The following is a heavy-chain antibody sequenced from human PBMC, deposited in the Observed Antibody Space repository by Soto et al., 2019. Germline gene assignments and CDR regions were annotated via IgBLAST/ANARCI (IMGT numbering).Heavy chain of an antibody. J-gene: IGHJ3*02. V-gene: IGHV4-59*01. CDR3: ARVWGGAFDI. CDR1: GGPISSYY. Sequence: SETLSLTCTVSGGPISSYYWSWIRQPPGKGLEWIGYIHYSGITNYNPSLKSRVTISVDTSKNQFSLKLSSVTAADTAVYYCARVWGGAFDIWGQGTMVTVSS. CDR2: IHYSGIT. D-gene: IGHD3-10*01.